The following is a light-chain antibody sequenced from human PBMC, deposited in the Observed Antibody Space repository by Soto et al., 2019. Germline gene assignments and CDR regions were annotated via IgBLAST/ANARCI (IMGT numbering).Light chain of an antibody. CDR3: QKYGSSPIT. J-gene: IGKJ5*01. CDR1: QSVGSIY. CDR2: GKS. V-gene: IGKV3-20*01. Sequence: EIVLTQSPGTLSLSPGERATLSCRASQSVGSIYLAWYQQKPGQAPRLLIYGKSSRATGIPDRFSGSGSGTDLSLTISRLEPEDFAVYYCQKYGSSPITFGQGTRLEIK.